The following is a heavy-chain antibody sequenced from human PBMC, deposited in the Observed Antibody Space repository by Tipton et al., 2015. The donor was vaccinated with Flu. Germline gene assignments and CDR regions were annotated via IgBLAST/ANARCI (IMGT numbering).Heavy chain of an antibody. J-gene: IGHJ5*02. D-gene: IGHD3-10*01. CDR3: ARFGIYPRNWFDP. CDR2: TNHSGGT. V-gene: IGHV4-34*01. Sequence: TLSLTCAVNDGSCLNYVWTWIRQSPGKGLEWIGETNHSGGTKYNPSLKSRVTISLDTSKNHFFLNLTSMTAADTAMYYCARFGIYPRNWFDPWGQGTLVTVSS. CDR1: DGSCLNYV.